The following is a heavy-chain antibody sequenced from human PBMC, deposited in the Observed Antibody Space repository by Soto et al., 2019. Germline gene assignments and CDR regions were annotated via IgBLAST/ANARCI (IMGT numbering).Heavy chain of an antibody. CDR1: GFTFSSYG. V-gene: IGHV3-30*18. D-gene: IGHD6-13*01. J-gene: IGHJ5*02. Sequence: QVQLVESGGGVVQPGRSLRLSCAASGFTFSSYGMHWVRQAPGKGLEWVAVISYYGSNKYYADSVKGRFTISRDNSKNTLYLQKNSLRAEDTGVYFRAKGSQGYSPNWFHPWGQGTLVTVSS. CDR2: ISYYGSNK. CDR3: AKGSQGYSPNWFHP.